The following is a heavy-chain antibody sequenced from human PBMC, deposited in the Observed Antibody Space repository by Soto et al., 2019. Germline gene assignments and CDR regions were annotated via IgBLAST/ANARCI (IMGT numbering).Heavy chain of an antibody. Sequence: GASVKVSCKVSGYTLTELSMHWVRQAPGKGLEWMGGFDPEDGETIYAQKFQGRVTMTEDTSTDTAYMELSGLRSEDTAVYYCATLPYYYDSSGSYWGQGTLVTVSS. CDR2: FDPEDGET. CDR3: ATLPYYYDSSGSY. CDR1: GYTLTELS. J-gene: IGHJ4*02. V-gene: IGHV1-24*01. D-gene: IGHD3-22*01.